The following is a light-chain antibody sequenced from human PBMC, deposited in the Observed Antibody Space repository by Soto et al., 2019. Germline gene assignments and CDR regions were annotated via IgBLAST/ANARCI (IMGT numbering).Light chain of an antibody. CDR1: QRVCSY. V-gene: IGKV3-11*01. J-gene: IGKJ4*02. CDR3: QQRSNRLPLT. CDR2: DAA. Sequence: EIVLVQNPSTLPLSPGERSTRSWTARQRVCSYLAWYHHKPGQDPRLLISDAANRATGIPARFSGSGSEIDFTLTISSLVPEDSVVYYCQQRSNRLPLTFGGGTKLDI.